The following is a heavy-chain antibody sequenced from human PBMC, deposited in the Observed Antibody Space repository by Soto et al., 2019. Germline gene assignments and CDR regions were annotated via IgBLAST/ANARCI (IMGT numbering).Heavy chain of an antibody. CDR2: ISAYNGNT. CDR3: ARDWADYDFWSGAYYYYGMDV. CDR1: GYTFTSYG. Sequence: QVQLVQSGAEVKKPGASVKVSCKASGYTFTSYGISWVRQAPGQGLEWMGWISAYNGNTNYAQKLQGRVTMTTDTSTSNADMELRSLRSDDTAVYYCARDWADYDFWSGAYYYYGMDVWGQGTTVTVSS. D-gene: IGHD3-3*01. J-gene: IGHJ6*02. V-gene: IGHV1-18*04.